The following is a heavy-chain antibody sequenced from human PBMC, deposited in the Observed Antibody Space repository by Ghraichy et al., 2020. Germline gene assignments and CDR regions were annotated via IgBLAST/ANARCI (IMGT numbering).Heavy chain of an antibody. V-gene: IGHV1-69*13. CDR3: ARGTVSTVTLPYFDY. CDR2: IIPIFGTA. CDR1: GGTFSSYA. D-gene: IGHD4-17*01. Sequence: SVKVSCKASGGTFSSYAISWVRQAPGQGLEWMGGIIPIFGTANYAQKFQGRVTITADESTSTAYMELSSLRSEDMAVYYCARGTVSTVTLPYFDYWGQGTLVTVSS. J-gene: IGHJ4*02.